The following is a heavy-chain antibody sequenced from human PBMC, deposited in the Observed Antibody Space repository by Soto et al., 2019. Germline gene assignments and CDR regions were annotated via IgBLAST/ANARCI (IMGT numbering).Heavy chain of an antibody. CDR1: GLTFNKYW. CDR3: ASVPGSPGYHGLDV. Sequence: GGSLRLSCAASGLTFNKYWMTWVRQAPGKGLEWVATIKHDGSEKSNLDSVEGRFTISRDNARNSLSPQMNSLRVEDTAAYFCASVPGSPGYHGLDVWGQGTTVTVS. V-gene: IGHV3-7*03. J-gene: IGHJ6*02. D-gene: IGHD6-19*01. CDR2: IKHDGSEK.